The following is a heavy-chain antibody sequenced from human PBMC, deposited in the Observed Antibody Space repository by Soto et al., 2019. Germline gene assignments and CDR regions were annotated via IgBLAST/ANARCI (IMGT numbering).Heavy chain of an antibody. CDR1: GYTFTNYG. V-gene: IGHV1-18*01. D-gene: IGHD3-10*01. CDR2: INVYNGNT. CDR3: ARGVGSGSYYNQDSWYDP. J-gene: IGHJ5*02. Sequence: QVQLVQSGGEVKKPGASVKVSCKASGYTFTNYGISWVRQAPGQGLEWMGWINVYNGNTKYAQKVQGRVTMTTDTATSTDYMELRSLRTDDTAVYYCARGVGSGSYYNQDSWYDPWGQGTLVTVSS.